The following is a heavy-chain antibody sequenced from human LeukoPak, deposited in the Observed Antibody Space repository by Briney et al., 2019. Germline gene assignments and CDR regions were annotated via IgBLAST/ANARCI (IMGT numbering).Heavy chain of an antibody. CDR3: ARDGPYSSGWYYYYMDV. CDR2: ISSSSSYI. D-gene: IGHD6-19*01. CDR1: GFTFSSYS. V-gene: IGHV3-21*01. J-gene: IGHJ6*03. Sequence: GGSLRLSCAASGFTFSSYSMNWVRQAPGKGLEWVSSISSSSSYIYYADSVKGRFTISRDNAKNSLYLQMNSLRAEDTAVYYCARDGPYSSGWYYYYMDVWGKGTTVTVSS.